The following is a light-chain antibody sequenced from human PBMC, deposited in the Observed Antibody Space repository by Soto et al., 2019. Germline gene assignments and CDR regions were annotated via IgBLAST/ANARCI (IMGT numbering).Light chain of an antibody. Sequence: QPVLTQSPSASASLGASVKFTCTLSSGHSNYAIAWHQQQPEKGPRYLMKLYSDGSHDKGDGIPDRFSGSSSGAERYLTIPSLQSEDEADYYCQTWGTGIRVFGGGTKLTVL. CDR2: LYSDGSH. CDR3: QTWGTGIRV. V-gene: IGLV4-69*01. CDR1: SGHSNYA. J-gene: IGLJ3*02.